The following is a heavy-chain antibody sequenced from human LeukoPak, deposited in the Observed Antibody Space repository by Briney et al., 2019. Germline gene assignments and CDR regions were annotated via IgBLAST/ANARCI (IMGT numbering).Heavy chain of an antibody. V-gene: IGHV4-59*01. J-gene: IGHJ6*03. CDR2: IYYSGST. CDR1: GGSISSYY. CDR3: ARGGRMTTVYYYYYLDV. D-gene: IGHD4-11*01. Sequence: SETLSLTCTVSGGSISSYYWSWIRQPPGKGLEWIGYIYYSGSTNYNPSLKSRVTISVDTSKNQFSLKLSSVTAADTAVYYCARGGRMTTVYYYYYLDVWRKGTTVTVSS.